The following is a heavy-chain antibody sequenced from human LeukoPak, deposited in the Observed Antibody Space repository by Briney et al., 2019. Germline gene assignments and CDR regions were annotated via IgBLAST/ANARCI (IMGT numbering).Heavy chain of an antibody. J-gene: IGHJ4*02. CDR1: GFTFSSYS. Sequence: GGSLRLSCAASGFTFSSYSMNWVRQAPGKGLEWVSYISSSSSTIYYADSVKGRFTISRDNAKNSLYLQMNSLRAEDTAVYYCAREGLRYSSSWSDFDYWGQGTLVTVSS. CDR2: ISSSSSTI. D-gene: IGHD6-13*01. V-gene: IGHV3-48*04. CDR3: AREGLRYSSSWSDFDY.